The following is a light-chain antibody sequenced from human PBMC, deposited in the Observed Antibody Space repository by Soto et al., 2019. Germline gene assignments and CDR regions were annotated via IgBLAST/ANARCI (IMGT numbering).Light chain of an antibody. Sequence: QSALTQPASVSGSPGQSITISCSGTSSDVGGYKYVSWYQQHPGKAPKLMIYEVSYRPSGVSNRFSGSKSGNTASLTISGLQAEDEADYYCSSYAGSSNVFGTGTKLTVL. CDR3: SSYAGSSNV. CDR1: SSDVGGYKY. V-gene: IGLV2-14*01. J-gene: IGLJ1*01. CDR2: EVS.